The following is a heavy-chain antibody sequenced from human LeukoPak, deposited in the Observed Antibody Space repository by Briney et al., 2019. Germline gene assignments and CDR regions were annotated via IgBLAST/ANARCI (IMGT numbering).Heavy chain of an antibody. D-gene: IGHD2-8*02. J-gene: IGHJ4*02. CDR2: IYPDDSDI. CDR3: ARPGQIIDY. V-gene: IGHV5-51*01. Sequence: GESLKISRKGSGYSFSTYWIAWVRQVPGRGLEWMGSIYPDDSDIRYSPAFQGQVFISADKSISTAYLQWSSLEASDTAMYYCARPGQIIDYWGQGTLVTVSS. CDR1: GYSFSTYW.